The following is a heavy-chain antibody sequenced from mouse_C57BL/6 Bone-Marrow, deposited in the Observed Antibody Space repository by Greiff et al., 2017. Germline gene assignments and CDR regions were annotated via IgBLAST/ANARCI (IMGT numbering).Heavy chain of an antibody. CDR3: ARGGGYYAWFAY. D-gene: IGHD2-3*01. V-gene: IGHV1-80*01. J-gene: IGHJ3*01. CDR1: GYAFSSYW. Sequence: VQLQQSGAELVKPGASVKISCKASGYAFSSYWMNWVKQRPGKGLEWIGQIYPGDGDTNYNGKFKGKATLTADKSSSTAYMPLSSLTSEDSAVYFCARGGGYYAWFAYWGQGTLVTVSA. CDR2: IYPGDGDT.